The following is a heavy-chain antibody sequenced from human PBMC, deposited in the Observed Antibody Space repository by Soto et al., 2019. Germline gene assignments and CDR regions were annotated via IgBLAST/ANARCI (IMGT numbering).Heavy chain of an antibody. J-gene: IGHJ4*02. V-gene: IGHV1-69*01. D-gene: IGHD3-16*01. CDR1: GGLFSSYA. CDR2: IIPVFGTT. CDR3: ARGGSPYVWFNEF. Sequence: QEQLVQSGPEVKEPGSSVKVSCKASGGLFSSYAISWVRQAPGQGLEGLGGIIPVFGTTNYAEKFQGRVTITADESTNTAYMELSSLRSGDTAIYYCARGGSPYVWFNEFWGQGTLVTVSS.